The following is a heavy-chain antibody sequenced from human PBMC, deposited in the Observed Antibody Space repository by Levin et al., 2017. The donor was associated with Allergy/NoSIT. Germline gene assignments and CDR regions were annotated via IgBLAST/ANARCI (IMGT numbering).Heavy chain of an antibody. CDR2: INPNSGET. D-gene: IGHD2-2*01. CDR3: ARWGGEVMQLLIYQFDY. J-gene: IGHJ4*02. Sequence: GESLKISCKASGYSFIDHYVHWVRQAPGQGLEWLGWINPNSGETNYAQKFQGRVSMTRDTSISTAYLELSSLRSDDTAVYYCARWGGEVMQLLIYQFDYWGQGTLVTISS. V-gene: IGHV1-2*02. CDR1: GYSFIDHY.